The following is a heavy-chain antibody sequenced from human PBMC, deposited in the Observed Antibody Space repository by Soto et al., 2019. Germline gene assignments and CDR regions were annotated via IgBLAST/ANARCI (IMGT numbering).Heavy chain of an antibody. D-gene: IGHD2-2*01. V-gene: IGHV4-4*03. J-gene: IGHJ6*02. CDR1: GGSISSSNW. CDR2: IYHSGST. Sequence: PETLSLTCAVSGGSISSSNWWSWVRQPPGKGLEWIGEIYHSGSTNYNPSLKSRVTISVDKSRNQFSLKLSSVTAADTAVYYCGRQPGHCGSTTCFGYYSVDVWGQGTTVTVSS. CDR3: GRQPGHCGSTTCFGYYSVDV.